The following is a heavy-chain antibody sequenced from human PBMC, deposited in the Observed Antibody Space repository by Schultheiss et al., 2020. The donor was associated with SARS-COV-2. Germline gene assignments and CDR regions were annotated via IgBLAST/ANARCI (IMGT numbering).Heavy chain of an antibody. CDR1: GGSFSGYY. CDR3: ARDRDYPSYYGMDV. D-gene: IGHD3-16*01. J-gene: IGHJ6*02. Sequence: SQTLSLTCAVYGGSFSGYYWSWIRQPPGKGLEWIWYIYYSGSTNYNPSLKSRVTISVDTSKNQFSLKLSSVTAADTAVYYCARDRDYPSYYGMDVWGQGTTVTVSS. CDR2: IYYSGST. V-gene: IGHV4-59*01.